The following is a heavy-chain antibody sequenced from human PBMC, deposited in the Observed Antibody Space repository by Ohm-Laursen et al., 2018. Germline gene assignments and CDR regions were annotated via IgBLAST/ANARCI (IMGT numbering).Heavy chain of an antibody. CDR2: IYHSGST. CDR1: GYSISSGYY. D-gene: IGHD1-14*01. Sequence: TLSLTCPVSGYSISSGYYWGWIRQPPGKGLEWIGSIYHSGSTYYNPSLKSRVTISVDTSKNQFSLKLGSVTAADTAVYYCARDLHNNLWYFDYWGQGTLVTVSS. J-gene: IGHJ4*02. V-gene: IGHV4-38-2*02. CDR3: ARDLHNNLWYFDY.